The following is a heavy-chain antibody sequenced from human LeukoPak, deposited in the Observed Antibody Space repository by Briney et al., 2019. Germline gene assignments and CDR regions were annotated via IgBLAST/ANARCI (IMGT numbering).Heavy chain of an antibody. Sequence: PSETLSLTCTVSGGSISSSSYYWGWIRQPPGKGLEWIGSIYYSGSTYYNPSLKSRVTISVDTSKNQFSLKLSSVTAADTAVYYCARRGIVVVTSTPYFDYWGQGTLVTVSS. J-gene: IGHJ4*02. CDR3: ARRGIVVVTSTPYFDY. CDR1: GGSISSSSYY. D-gene: IGHD3-22*01. V-gene: IGHV4-39*01. CDR2: IYYSGST.